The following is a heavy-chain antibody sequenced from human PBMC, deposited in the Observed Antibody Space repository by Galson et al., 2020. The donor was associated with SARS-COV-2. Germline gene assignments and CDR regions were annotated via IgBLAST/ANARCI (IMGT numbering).Heavy chain of an antibody. D-gene: IGHD5-18*01. J-gene: IGHJ4*02. CDR1: GFTFGDYA. V-gene: IGHV3-49*03. CDR3: TIVRGGDGYSPVCY. Sequence: GGSLRLSCIASGFTFGDYAMSWFRQAPGKGLEWVGFIRSKAYGGTTEYAASVKGRFTISRDDSKSIDYLQMSSLKTEDTAVYYCTIVRGGDGYSPVCYWGQESLVTVSS. CDR2: IRSKAYGGTT.